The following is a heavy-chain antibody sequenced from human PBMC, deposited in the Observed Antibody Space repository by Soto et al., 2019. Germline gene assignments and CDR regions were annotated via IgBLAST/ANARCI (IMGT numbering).Heavy chain of an antibody. V-gene: IGHV1-18*01. D-gene: IGHD2-15*01. CDR2: ISAYNGNT. Sequence: GASVKVSCKASGYTFTSYGISWVRQAPGQGLEWMGWISAYNGNTNYAQKLRGRVTMTTDTSTSTAYMELRSLRSDDTAVYYCARALGYCSGGSCYMFDPWGQGTLVTVSS. CDR1: GYTFTSYG. J-gene: IGHJ5*02. CDR3: ARALGYCSGGSCYMFDP.